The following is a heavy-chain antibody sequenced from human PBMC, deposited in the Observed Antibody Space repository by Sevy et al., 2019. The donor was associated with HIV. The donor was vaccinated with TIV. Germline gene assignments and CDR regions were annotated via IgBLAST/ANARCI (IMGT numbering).Heavy chain of an antibody. Sequence: SETLSLTCTVSGGSISSSSYYWGWIRQPPGKGLEWIGSIYYSGSTYYNPSLKSRVTISVDTSKNQFSLKLSSVTAADTAVYYCARNIKRGGVVVAATLPGYFDLWGRGTLVTVSS. CDR1: GGSISSSSYY. CDR2: IYYSGST. V-gene: IGHV4-39*01. J-gene: IGHJ2*01. CDR3: ARNIKRGGVVVAATLPGYFDL. D-gene: IGHD2-15*01.